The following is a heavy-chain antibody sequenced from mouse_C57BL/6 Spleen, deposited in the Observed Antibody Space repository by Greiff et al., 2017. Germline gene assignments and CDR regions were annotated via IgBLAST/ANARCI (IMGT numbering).Heavy chain of an antibody. V-gene: IGHV1-64*01. CDR3: ARCDGSFDY. J-gene: IGHJ2*01. Sequence: QVQLQQPGAELVKPGASVKLSCKASGYTFTSYWMHWVKQRPGQGLEWIGMIHPNSGSTNYNEKFKSKATLTVDKSSSTAYMQISSLTSEDSAVYYCARCDGSFDYWGQGTTLTVSS. D-gene: IGHD2-3*01. CDR1: GYTFTSYW. CDR2: IHPNSGST.